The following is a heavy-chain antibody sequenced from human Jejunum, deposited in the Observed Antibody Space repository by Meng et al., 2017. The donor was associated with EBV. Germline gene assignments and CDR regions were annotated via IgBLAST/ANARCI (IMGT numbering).Heavy chain of an antibody. V-gene: IGHV3-30*14. Sequence: QVQVVGXXXXXVQXGXXXRLSCIASGFIFSNYAMHWVRQAPGKGLEWVAVMSNDGNTKEYADSVKGRFTISRDNSKNEVYLQMNSLRGEDTALYYCLRESDDGGSYYAYWGQGTLVTVSS. D-gene: IGHD1-26*01. J-gene: IGHJ4*02. CDR1: GFIFSNYA. CDR2: MSNDGNTK. CDR3: LRESDDGGSYYAY.